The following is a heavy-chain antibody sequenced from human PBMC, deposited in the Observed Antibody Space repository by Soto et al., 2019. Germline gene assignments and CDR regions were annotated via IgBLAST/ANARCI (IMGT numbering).Heavy chain of an antibody. V-gene: IGHV4-4*07. J-gene: IGHJ4*02. Sequence: PSETLSLTCTVSGASISGFYWSWIRKSAGKGLEWIGRIYATGTTDYNPSLKSRVMMSVDTSKKQFSLKLRSVTAADTAVYYCASSSMVRGANFDYWGQGTLVTSPQ. CDR3: ASSSMVRGANFDY. CDR1: GASISGFY. CDR2: IYATGTT. D-gene: IGHD3-10*01.